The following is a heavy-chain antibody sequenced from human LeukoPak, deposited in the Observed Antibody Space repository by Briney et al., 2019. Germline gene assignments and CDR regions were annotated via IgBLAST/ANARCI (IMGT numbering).Heavy chain of an antibody. CDR1: GFTFSSYA. CDR2: ISYDGSNK. CDR3: ARAQVVPAATPFDY. D-gene: IGHD2-2*02. Sequence: TGGSLRLSCAASGFTFSSYAMHWVRQAPGKGLEWVAVISYDGSNKYYADSVKGRFTISRDNSKNTLYLQMNSLRAEDTAVYYCARAQVVPAATPFDYWGQGTLVTVSS. V-gene: IGHV3-30-3*01. J-gene: IGHJ4*02.